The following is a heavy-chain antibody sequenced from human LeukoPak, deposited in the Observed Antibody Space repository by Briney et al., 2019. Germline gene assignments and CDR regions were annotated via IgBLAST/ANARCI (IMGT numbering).Heavy chain of an antibody. CDR2: IYSGGST. Sequence: GGSLRLSCAASGFTVSSNYMSWVRQAPGKGLEWVSVIYSGGSTYYADSVKGRFTISRDNSKNTLYLQMNSLRAEDTAVYYRARDRNYYDSSLDVWGQGTTVTVSS. V-gene: IGHV3-53*01. CDR3: ARDRNYYDSSLDV. J-gene: IGHJ6*02. CDR1: GFTVSSNY. D-gene: IGHD3-22*01.